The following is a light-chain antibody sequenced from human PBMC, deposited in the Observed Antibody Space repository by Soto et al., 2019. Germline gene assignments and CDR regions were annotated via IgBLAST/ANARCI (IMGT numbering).Light chain of an antibody. CDR1: SSNIGAGYD. CDR3: QSSDSRLSGSDV. V-gene: IGLV1-40*01. Sequence: QSVLTQPPSVSGAPGQRVTISCTGSSSNIGAGYDVNLYQQLTGTAPKLLIFGDSNRPSGVPDRFSGSKSGTSASLAITGLQAADEADYYCQSSDSRLSGSDVFGTGTQLPVL. J-gene: IGLJ1*01. CDR2: GDS.